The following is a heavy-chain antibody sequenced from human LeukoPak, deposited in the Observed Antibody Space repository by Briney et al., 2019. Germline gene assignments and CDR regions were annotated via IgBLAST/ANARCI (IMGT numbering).Heavy chain of an antibody. D-gene: IGHD6-6*01. CDR3: ARGPNSNWSGLDF. CDR1: GFTFSIYW. V-gene: IGHV3-7*01. J-gene: IGHJ4*02. Sequence: QAGGSLRLSCAASGFTFSIYWMSWVRQAPGKGLEWVANIKQDGSERYYVDSVKGRFTLSRDNAKNSLYLQVNNLRAEDTAVYYCARGPNSNWSGLDFWGQGTLLTVSS. CDR2: IKQDGSER.